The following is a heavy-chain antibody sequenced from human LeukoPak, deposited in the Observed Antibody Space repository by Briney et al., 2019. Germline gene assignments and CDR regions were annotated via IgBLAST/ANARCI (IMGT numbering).Heavy chain of an antibody. CDR3: AKVRYGDGDYFDY. CDR2: VSASGGNT. Sequence: PGGSLRLSCAASGFTFSAYGMTWVRQAPGKGLEWVSVVSASGGNTYYADSVKGWFTMSRDNSKNTLYLQMNGLTAEDTAVYYCAKVRYGDGDYFDYWGQGNLVTVSS. D-gene: IGHD4-17*01. J-gene: IGHJ4*02. CDR1: GFTFSAYG. V-gene: IGHV3-23*01.